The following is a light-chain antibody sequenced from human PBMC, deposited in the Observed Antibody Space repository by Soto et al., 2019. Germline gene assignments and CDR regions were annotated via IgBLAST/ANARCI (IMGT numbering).Light chain of an antibody. CDR2: DAS. CDR1: QSISSW. V-gene: IGKV1-5*01. Sequence: DIQMTQSPSTLSATVGDRVTITCRASQSISSWLAWYQQKPGKAPKLLIYDASSLESGVPSRFSGSGSGTDFTLTISSLQPEDFATYYCQQLNSLLTFGGGTKVDI. J-gene: IGKJ4*01. CDR3: QQLNSLLT.